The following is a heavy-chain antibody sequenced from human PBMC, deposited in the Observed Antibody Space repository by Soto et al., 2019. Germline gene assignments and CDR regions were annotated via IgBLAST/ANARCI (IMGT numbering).Heavy chain of an antibody. J-gene: IGHJ1*01. CDR2: INSDGSST. V-gene: IGHV3-74*01. D-gene: IGHD6-19*01. CDR1: GFTFSSYW. CDR3: AKGVPGIAVAGTGYFQH. Sequence: GGSLRLSCAASGFTFSSYWMHWVRQAPGKGLVWVSRINSDGSSTSYADSVKGRFTISRDNAKNTLYLQMNSLRAEDTAVYYCAKGVPGIAVAGTGYFQHWGQGTLVTVSS.